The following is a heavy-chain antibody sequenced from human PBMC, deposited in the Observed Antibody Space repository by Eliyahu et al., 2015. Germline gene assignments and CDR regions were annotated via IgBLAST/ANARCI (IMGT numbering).Heavy chain of an antibody. D-gene: IGHD1-1*01. V-gene: IGHV4-4*02. J-gene: IGHJ6*02. CDR2: SYHDGST. CDR3: ATRSSSHQNNYILDV. CDR1: GASIRSSVW. Sequence: QVQLHESGPRLVRPSGTLSLTCAVSGASIRSSVWWTWVRQPPGKGVEWIGESYHDGSTHYKSSLESRATILVDESXNEFSLNLNSVTAADTAVYYCATRSSSHQNNYILDVWGQGTTVTVSS.